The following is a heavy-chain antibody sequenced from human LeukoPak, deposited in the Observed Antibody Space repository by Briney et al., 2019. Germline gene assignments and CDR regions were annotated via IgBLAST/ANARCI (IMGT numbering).Heavy chain of an antibody. CDR1: GGTFSSYS. CDR3: ARDPTPIVPD. Sequence: SCKASGGTFSSYSMNWVRQAPGKGLEWVSSISSSSSYIYYADSVKGRFTISRDNAKNSLYLQMNSLRAGDTAVYYCARDPTPIVPDWGQGTLVTVSS. V-gene: IGHV3-21*01. J-gene: IGHJ4*02. CDR2: ISSSSSYI. D-gene: IGHD1-26*01.